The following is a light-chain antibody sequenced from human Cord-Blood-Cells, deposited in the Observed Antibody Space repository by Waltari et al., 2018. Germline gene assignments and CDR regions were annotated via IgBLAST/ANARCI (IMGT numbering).Light chain of an antibody. CDR1: QSISSY. V-gene: IGKV1-39*01. CDR3: QLSYSTPYT. CDR2: AAS. J-gene: IGKJ2*01. Sequence: DSQMTQSPSSLSASVGDRVTITCRASQSISSYLNWYQQKPGKAPKLLIYAASSLQSGVPSRFSGSGSVTDFTLTSSSLQPEDFAAYYCQLSYSTPYTFGQGTKLEIK.